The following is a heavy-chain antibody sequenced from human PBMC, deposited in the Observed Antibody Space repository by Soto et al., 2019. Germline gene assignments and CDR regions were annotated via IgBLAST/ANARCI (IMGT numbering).Heavy chain of an antibody. CDR2: ISSSSNYI. J-gene: IGHJ4*02. D-gene: IGHD5-12*01. V-gene: IGHV3-21*01. CDR3: ARAKGYSGYASLDY. CDR1: GFTLSDHY. Sequence: GGSLRLSCAASGFTLSDHYMDWVRQAPGKGLEWVSSISSSSNYIYYQDSVKGRFTISRDNAKNSLFLQMNSLRAEDTALYYCARAKGYSGYASLDYWGQGALVTVSS.